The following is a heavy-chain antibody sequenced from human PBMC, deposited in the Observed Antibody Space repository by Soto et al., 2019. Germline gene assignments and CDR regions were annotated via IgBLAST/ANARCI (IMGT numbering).Heavy chain of an antibody. Sequence: EVQLLESGGGLVQPGGSLRLSCAASGFTFSSYAMSWVRQAPGKGLEWVSAISGSGGSTYYADSVKGRFTISRDNSKNTLDLQMTSLRAEDTAVYYCAKGRVWFGAGMDVWGQGTTVTVSS. J-gene: IGHJ6*02. CDR1: GFTFSSYA. V-gene: IGHV3-23*01. D-gene: IGHD3-10*01. CDR3: AKGRVWFGAGMDV. CDR2: ISGSGGST.